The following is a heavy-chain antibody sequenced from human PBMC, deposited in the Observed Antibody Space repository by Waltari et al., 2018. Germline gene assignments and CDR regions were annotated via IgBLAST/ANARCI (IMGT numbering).Heavy chain of an antibody. V-gene: IGHV1-2*06. Sequence: QVQLVQSGAEVKKSGASVKVSCKASGYTFTYFFIHWVRQAPGQGLEWMGRINPKRGDTRYAQRFQGRVTMTGDTSITTAYMELTGLRSDDTAIYYCARSGGGATTFGVAEWGQGSLVTVSS. CDR3: ARSGGGATTFGVAE. J-gene: IGHJ4*02. D-gene: IGHD3-3*01. CDR2: INPKRGDT. CDR1: GYTFTYFF.